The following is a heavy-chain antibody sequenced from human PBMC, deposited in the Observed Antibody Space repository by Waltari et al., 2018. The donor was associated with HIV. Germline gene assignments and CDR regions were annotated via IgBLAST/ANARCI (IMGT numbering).Heavy chain of an antibody. V-gene: IGHV4-59*01. CDR3: LPPRRILYYNGLDV. D-gene: IGHD2-21*02. Sequence: QVQLQESGPGLVKPSETLSLTCSVSGGSISGSHWSWIRQPPGKKLEWIGYIYSGGGTSYNPSLKGRVIISLDMPKNQFSLKLTSMTAADTAVYARLPPRRILYYNGLDVWGQGTTVTVSS. CDR1: GGSISGSH. J-gene: IGHJ6*02. CDR2: IYSGGGT.